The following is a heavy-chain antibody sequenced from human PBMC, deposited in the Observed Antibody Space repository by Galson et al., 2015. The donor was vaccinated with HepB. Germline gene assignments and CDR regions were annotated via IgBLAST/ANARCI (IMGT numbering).Heavy chain of an antibody. CDR2: ISSSGSTI. D-gene: IGHD6-13*01. V-gene: IGHV3-48*04. Sequence: SLRLSCAASGFSFSSYSMNWVRQAPGKGLEWVSYISSSGSTIYYADSVKGRFTISRDNAENSLFLQVNSLRAEDTAVYYCARENAAGITLIRQYYFDYWGQGTLVTVSS. CDR1: GFSFSSYS. J-gene: IGHJ4*02. CDR3: ARENAAGITLIRQYYFDY.